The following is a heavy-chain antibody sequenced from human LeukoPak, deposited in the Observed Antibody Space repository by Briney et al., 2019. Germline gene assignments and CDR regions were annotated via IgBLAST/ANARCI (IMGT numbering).Heavy chain of an antibody. CDR2: IYYSGST. V-gene: IGHV4-59*08. CDR1: GGSISSYY. D-gene: IGHD5-24*01. J-gene: IGHJ4*02. CDR3: ARHTALGRWLPPFDY. Sequence: SETLSLTCTVPGGSISSYYWSWIRQPPGKGLEWIGYIYYSGSTNYNPSLKSRVTISVDTSKNQFSLKLSSVTAADTAVYYCARHTALGRWLPPFDYWGQGTLVTVSS.